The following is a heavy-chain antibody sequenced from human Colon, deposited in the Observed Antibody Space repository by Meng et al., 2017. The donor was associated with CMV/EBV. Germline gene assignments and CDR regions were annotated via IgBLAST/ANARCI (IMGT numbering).Heavy chain of an antibody. CDR1: GGSISSYY. D-gene: IGHD5-18*01. Sequence: QWPLLYSGPGQVNPSEPLSLSCHFSGGSISSYYWSWIRQPAGKGLEWIGRIYPSGFPKYKPSLESRVTMSADTSKNQISLKLTSVTAADTAVYYCARAQYTYGYWIFDYWGQGTLVTVSS. V-gene: IGHV4-4*07. CDR2: IYPSGFP. CDR3: ARAQYTYGYWIFDY. J-gene: IGHJ4*02.